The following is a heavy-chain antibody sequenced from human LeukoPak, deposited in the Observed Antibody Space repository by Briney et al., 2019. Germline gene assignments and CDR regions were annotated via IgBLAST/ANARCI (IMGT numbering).Heavy chain of an antibody. CDR3: TSDRGVAARPLFDL. Sequence: GGSLRLSCAGSGFPFSKAWMSWVRQAPGEGLEWLGRFKSKTDGGATDYAAPVKGRFSLSRDDSKNTLYLQMNSLKIEDTAVYYCTSDRGVAARPLFDLWGQGTLVTVSS. D-gene: IGHD6-6*01. V-gene: IGHV3-15*01. J-gene: IGHJ4*02. CDR1: GFPFSKAW. CDR2: FKSKTDGGAT.